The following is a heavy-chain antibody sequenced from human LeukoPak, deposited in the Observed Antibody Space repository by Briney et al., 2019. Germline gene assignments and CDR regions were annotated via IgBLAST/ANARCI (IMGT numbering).Heavy chain of an antibody. CDR2: INPSGGST. J-gene: IGHJ4*02. CDR3: AREDGSSGPSGYFDY. D-gene: IGHD6-19*01. V-gene: IGHV1-46*01. CDR1: GYTFTSYY. Sequence: ASVQVSCKASGYTFTSYYMHWVRQAPGQGLEWMGIINPSGGSTSYAQKFQGRVTMTRDTSTSTVYMELSSLRSEDTAVYYCAREDGSSGPSGYFDYWGQGTRVTVSS.